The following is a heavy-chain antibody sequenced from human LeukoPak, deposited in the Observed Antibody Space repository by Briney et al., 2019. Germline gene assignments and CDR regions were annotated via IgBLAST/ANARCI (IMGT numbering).Heavy chain of an antibody. Sequence: TGGPLRLSCAASGFTFDDHAMHWVRQAPGKGLEWVSGISWNSGSIGYADSVKGRFTISRDNAKNSLYLQMNSLRAEDTALYYCAKSGLYDSSGYLDYWGQGTLVTVSS. D-gene: IGHD3-22*01. V-gene: IGHV3-9*01. J-gene: IGHJ4*02. CDR2: ISWNSGSI. CDR3: AKSGLYDSSGYLDY. CDR1: GFTFDDHA.